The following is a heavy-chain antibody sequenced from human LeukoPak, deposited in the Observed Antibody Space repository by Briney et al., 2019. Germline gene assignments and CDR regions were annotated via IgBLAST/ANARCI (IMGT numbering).Heavy chain of an antibody. CDR3: AKRPDRNVAGPNYMDV. Sequence: GGSLRLSCAASGFTFSSYWMSWVRQAPGKGLEWVANIKKDGSEKYYVDSVKGRFTISRDNAKNSQYLQMNSLRAEDTAIYFCAKRPDRNVAGPNYMDVWGKGTTVTISS. CDR2: IKKDGSEK. V-gene: IGHV3-7*03. J-gene: IGHJ6*03. CDR1: GFTFSSYW. D-gene: IGHD1-14*01.